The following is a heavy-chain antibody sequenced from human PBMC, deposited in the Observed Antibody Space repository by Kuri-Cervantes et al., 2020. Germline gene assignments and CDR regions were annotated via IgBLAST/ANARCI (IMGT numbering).Heavy chain of an antibody. CDR3: ARDSSGQWYFDY. Sequence: SETLSLTCTVSGGSISSGSYYWSWIRQPAGKGLEWIGRIYTSGSTYYNPSLKSRVTISVDRSKNQFSLKLSSVTAADTAVYYCARDSSGQWYFDYWGQGTLVTVSS. CDR2: IYTSGST. CDR1: GGSISSGSYY. D-gene: IGHD3-22*01. V-gene: IGHV4-61*02. J-gene: IGHJ4*02.